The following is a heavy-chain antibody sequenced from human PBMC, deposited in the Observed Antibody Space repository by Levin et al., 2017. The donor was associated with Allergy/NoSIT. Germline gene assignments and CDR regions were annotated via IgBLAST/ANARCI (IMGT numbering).Heavy chain of an antibody. J-gene: IGHJ4*02. CDR3: ATSGKYYDILTGYSPFDY. CDR2: IDPSDSYT. Sequence: KVSCKGSGYSFTSYWISWVRQMPGKGLEWMGRIDPSDSYTNYSPSFQGHVTIPADKSISTAYLQWSSLKASDTAMYYCATSGKYYDILTGYSPFDYWGQGTLVTVSS. D-gene: IGHD3-9*01. V-gene: IGHV5-10-1*01. CDR1: GYSFTSYW.